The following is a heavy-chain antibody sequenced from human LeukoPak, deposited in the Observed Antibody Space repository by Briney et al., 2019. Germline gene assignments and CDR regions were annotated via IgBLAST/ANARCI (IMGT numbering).Heavy chain of an antibody. V-gene: IGHV1-2*02. Sequence: ASVKVSCKASGYTFTGYYMHWVRQAPGQGLEWMGWINRNSGGTNYAQTFQGRVTMTRDTSISTAYIELSRLRSDDTAVYYCARDRSYDFWSGYFDYWGQGTLVTVSS. CDR1: GYTFTGYY. D-gene: IGHD3-3*01. CDR3: ARDRSYDFWSGYFDY. CDR2: INRNSGGT. J-gene: IGHJ4*02.